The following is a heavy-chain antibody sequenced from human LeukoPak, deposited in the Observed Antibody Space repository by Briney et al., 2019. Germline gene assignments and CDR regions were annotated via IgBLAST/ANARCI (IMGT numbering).Heavy chain of an antibody. J-gene: IGHJ3*02. D-gene: IGHD3-9*01. V-gene: IGHV4-59*01. CDR2: PSKSGNT. CDR1: VGSISSYY. Sequence: SETLSLTCTVSVGSISSYYWSWIRLPPGKGLDWIGYPSKSGNTNDSPSLKSRVTIFGDTSKNQFFLKLSSVTAADTAVYYCARARYVNSFYAFDIWGQGTLVTVSS. CDR3: ARARYVNSFYAFDI.